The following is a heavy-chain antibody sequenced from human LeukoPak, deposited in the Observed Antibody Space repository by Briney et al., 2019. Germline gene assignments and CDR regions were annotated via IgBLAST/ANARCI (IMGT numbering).Heavy chain of an antibody. CDR3: TTVLLSAEYSSSWTPFDY. D-gene: IGHD6-13*01. Sequence: GGSLRLSCAASGFTFSGSAMHWVRQASGKGLEWVGRIRSKANSYATAYAASVKGRFTISRDDSKNTAYLQMNSLKTEDTAVYYCTTVLLSAEYSSSWTPFDYWGQGTLVTVSS. CDR2: IRSKANSYAT. J-gene: IGHJ4*02. CDR1: GFTFSGSA. V-gene: IGHV3-73*01.